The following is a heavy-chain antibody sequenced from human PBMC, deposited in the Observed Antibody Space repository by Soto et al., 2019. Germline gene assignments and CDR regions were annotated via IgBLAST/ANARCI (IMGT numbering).Heavy chain of an antibody. CDR1: GYTFNTYW. CDR3: ARHFGLGILVAGMFVDV. V-gene: IGHV5-51*01. D-gene: IGHD6-19*01. J-gene: IGHJ6*02. Sequence: PGESLKISCKGSGYTFNTYWIGWVRQMPGKGLEWMGIIYPSDSDIRYSPSFQGKVTISADKSISTAYLQWSSLKASDTATYYCARHFGLGILVAGMFVDVWGQGTTVTVSS. CDR2: IYPSDSDI.